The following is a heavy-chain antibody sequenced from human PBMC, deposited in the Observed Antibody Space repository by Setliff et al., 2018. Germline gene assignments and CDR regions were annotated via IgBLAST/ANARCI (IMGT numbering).Heavy chain of an antibody. V-gene: IGHV4-39*07. CDR1: GGSISSSSYY. CDR3: ARGLPYYDILTGYYRTPPDY. J-gene: IGHJ4*02. CDR2: IYHSGST. Sequence: SETLSLTCTVSGGSISSSSYYWGWIRQPPGKGLEWIGEIYHSGSTNYNPSLKSRVTISVDTSKNQFSLKLSSVTAADTAVYYCARGLPYYDILTGYYRTPPDYWGQGTLVTVSS. D-gene: IGHD3-9*01.